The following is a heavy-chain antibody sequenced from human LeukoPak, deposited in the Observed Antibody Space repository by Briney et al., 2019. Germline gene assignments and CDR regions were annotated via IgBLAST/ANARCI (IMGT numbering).Heavy chain of an antibody. CDR2: IIPIFGTA. D-gene: IGHD3-22*01. CDR1: GGTFSSYA. Sequence: SVKVSCKASGGTFSSYAISWVRQAPGQGLEWMGGIIPIFGTANYAQKFQGRVTMTRDTSTSTVYMELSSLRSEDTAVYYCARGGYYDSSGYSIDYWGQGTLVTVSS. J-gene: IGHJ4*02. V-gene: IGHV1-69*05. CDR3: ARGGYYDSSGYSIDY.